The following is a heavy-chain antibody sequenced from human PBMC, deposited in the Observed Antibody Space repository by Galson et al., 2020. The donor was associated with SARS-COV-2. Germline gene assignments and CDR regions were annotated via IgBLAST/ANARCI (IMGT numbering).Heavy chain of an antibody. V-gene: IGHV3-23*01. CDR1: GFTFSSYA. CDR3: AKDGGIESTGTDDY. Sequence: GESLKISCAASGFTFSSYAMSWVRQAPGKGLEWVSAISGSGGSTYYADSVKGRFTISRDNSKNTLYLQMNSLRAEDTAVYYCAKDGGIESTGTDDYWGQGTLVTVSS. J-gene: IGHJ4*02. CDR2: ISGSGGST. D-gene: IGHD1-1*01.